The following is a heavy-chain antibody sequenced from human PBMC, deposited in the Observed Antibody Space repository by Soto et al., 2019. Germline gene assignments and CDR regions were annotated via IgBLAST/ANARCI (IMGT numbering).Heavy chain of an antibody. V-gene: IGHV4-34*01. Sequence: SETLSLTCAVYGGSFSGYYWSWIRQPPGKGLEWIGEINHSGSTNYNPSLKSRVTISVDTSKNQFSLKLSSVTAADTAVYYCARASIAAAGTYYYYYYGMDVWGQGTAVTAP. CDR1: GGSFSGYY. J-gene: IGHJ6*02. D-gene: IGHD6-13*01. CDR2: INHSGST. CDR3: ARASIAAAGTYYYYYYGMDV.